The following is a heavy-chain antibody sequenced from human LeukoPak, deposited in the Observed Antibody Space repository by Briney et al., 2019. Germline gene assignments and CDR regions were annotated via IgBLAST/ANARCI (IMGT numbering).Heavy chain of an antibody. CDR3: AKDFRIGYSAHFDY. D-gene: IGHD2-21*01. V-gene: IGHV3-23*01. Sequence: GGSLRLSCAASGFTFSNYWMHWVRQAPGKGLVWVSGIRGGGGATYYADSVKGRFTISRDNSKNTLYLQMNSLRAEDTAVYYCAKDFRIGYSAHFDYWGQGALVTVSS. J-gene: IGHJ4*02. CDR1: GFTFSNYW. CDR2: IRGGGGAT.